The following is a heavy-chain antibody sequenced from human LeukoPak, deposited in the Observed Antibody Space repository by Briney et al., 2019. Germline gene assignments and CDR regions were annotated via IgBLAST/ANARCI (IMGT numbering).Heavy chain of an antibody. J-gene: IGHJ4*02. D-gene: IGHD2-15*01. CDR2: IKKTGSET. CDR3: AREDGYCSGGNCYTYFDS. V-gene: IGHV3-7*01. CDR1: GFTFSHFW. Sequence: GGSLRLSCAASGFTFSHFWMSWVRQAPGKGLEWVAYIKKTGSETYYVDSVKGRFTITRDNTRNSLFLQMYSLRAEDTAVYLCAREDGYCSGGNCYTYFDSWGQGTLVTVSS.